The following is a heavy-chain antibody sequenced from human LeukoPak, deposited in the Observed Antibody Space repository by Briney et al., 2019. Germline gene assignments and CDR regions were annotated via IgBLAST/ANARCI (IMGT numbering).Heavy chain of an antibody. Sequence: ASVKVSCKASGYTFTSYAMNWVRQAPGQGLEWMGWINPNSGGTNYAQKFQGRVTMTRDTSISTAYMELSRLRSDDTAVYYCARDGEWQNYYYYYMDVWGKGTTVTVS. CDR2: INPNSGGT. CDR1: GYTFTSYA. D-gene: IGHD3-10*01. CDR3: ARDGEWQNYYYYYMDV. V-gene: IGHV1-2*02. J-gene: IGHJ6*03.